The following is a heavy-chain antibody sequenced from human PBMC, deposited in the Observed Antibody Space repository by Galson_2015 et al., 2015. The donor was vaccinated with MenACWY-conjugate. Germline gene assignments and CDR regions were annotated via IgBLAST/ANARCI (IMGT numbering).Heavy chain of an antibody. CDR1: GFSVSSNF. Sequence: SLRLSCAASGFSVSSNFMTWVRQAPGRGLEWVSVIYSDALGATTHYSDSVKGRFTSSRDNSKNTLYLQMNSLRVEDMAVYYCAREGRHVGSYSDLDYWGQGTLVTVSS. D-gene: IGHD1-26*01. J-gene: IGHJ4*02. CDR3: AREGRHVGSYSDLDY. V-gene: IGHV3-53*01. CDR2: IYSDALGATT.